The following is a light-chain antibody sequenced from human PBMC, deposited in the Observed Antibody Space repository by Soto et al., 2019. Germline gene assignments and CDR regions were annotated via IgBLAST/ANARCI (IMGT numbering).Light chain of an antibody. CDR1: QGISSY. J-gene: IGKJ2*01. V-gene: IGKV1-8*01. CDR2: ASS. Sequence: ANRMTQSPSSLSASTGDRVTITCRASQGISSYLAWYQQKPGKDPKLLIYASSTLQGGVPSRFSGSGSGPDFTLTISCLQSEDFATYYCPQYYSYPLTFGQGTKREIK. CDR3: PQYYSYPLT.